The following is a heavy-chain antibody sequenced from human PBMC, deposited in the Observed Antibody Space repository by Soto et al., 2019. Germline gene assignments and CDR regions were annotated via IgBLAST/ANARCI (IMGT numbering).Heavy chain of an antibody. Sequence: GGSLRLSCAASGFTFSSYAMSWVRQAPGKGLEWVSAISGSGGSTYYADSVKGRFTISRDNSKNTLYLQMNSLRAEDTAVYYCAKDFTIFGVVIMDDAFDIWGQGTMLTVSS. CDR2: ISGSGGST. CDR1: GFTFSSYA. D-gene: IGHD3-3*01. V-gene: IGHV3-23*01. CDR3: AKDFTIFGVVIMDDAFDI. J-gene: IGHJ3*02.